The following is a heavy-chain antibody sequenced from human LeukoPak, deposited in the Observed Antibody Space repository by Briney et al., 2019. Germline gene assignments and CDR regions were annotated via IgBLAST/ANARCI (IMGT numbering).Heavy chain of an antibody. CDR1: GFTFSSYG. CDR3: TTVFPRYYDHAFDI. Sequence: QPGGSLRLSCAASGFTFSSYGMTWVRQAPGKGLEWVSGISGSGGSTYYADSVKGRFTISRDNSKNTLYLQMNSLRVEDTAVYYCTTVFPRYYDHAFDIWGQGTMVTVSS. J-gene: IGHJ3*02. CDR2: ISGSGGST. V-gene: IGHV3-23*01. D-gene: IGHD1-26*01.